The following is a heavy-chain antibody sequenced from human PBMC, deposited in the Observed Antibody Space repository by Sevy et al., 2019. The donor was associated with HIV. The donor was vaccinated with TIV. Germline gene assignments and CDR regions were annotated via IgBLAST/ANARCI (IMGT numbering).Heavy chain of an antibody. D-gene: IGHD2-8*01. CDR2: FSFGCGRI. J-gene: IGHJ4*02. CDR3: GREGCTQPHDD. Sequence: GGSLRLSCAASGFTFAKYSMSWVRQAPGKGLEWVSTFSFGCGRINYADSVKGRFTISRDDSKNTLFLQMNGLRAEDTATYLWGREGCTQPHDDWGQGTMVTVSS. CDR1: GFTFAKYS. V-gene: IGHV3-23*01.